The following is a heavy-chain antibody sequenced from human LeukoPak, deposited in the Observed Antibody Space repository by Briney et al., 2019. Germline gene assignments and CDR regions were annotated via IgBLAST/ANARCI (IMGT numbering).Heavy chain of an antibody. J-gene: IGHJ4*02. CDR2: IIPIFGIA. CDR3: ARDRGKYPEGYFDY. D-gene: IGHD2-2*02. V-gene: IGHV1-69*04. Sequence: ASVKVSCKASGGTFSSYAISWVRQAPGQGLEWMGRIIPIFGIANYAQKFQGRVTITADKSTSTAYMELSSLRSEDTGVYYCARDRGKYPEGYFDYWGQGTLVTVSS. CDR1: GGTFSSYA.